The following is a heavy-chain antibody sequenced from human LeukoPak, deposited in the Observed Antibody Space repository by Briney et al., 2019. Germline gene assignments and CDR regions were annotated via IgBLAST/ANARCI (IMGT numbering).Heavy chain of an antibody. CDR2: MSYDGSNK. D-gene: IGHD1-26*01. CDR1: GFTFSTSA. V-gene: IGHV3-30*15. CDR3: ASGSYHEH. J-gene: IGHJ4*02. Sequence: GGSLRLSCAASGFTFSTSAMHWVRQAPGKGLEWVAVMSYDGSNKYYADSMKGRFTISRDNSRNTLSLQMSSLRAEDTAVYYCASGSYHEHWGQGTLVTVSS.